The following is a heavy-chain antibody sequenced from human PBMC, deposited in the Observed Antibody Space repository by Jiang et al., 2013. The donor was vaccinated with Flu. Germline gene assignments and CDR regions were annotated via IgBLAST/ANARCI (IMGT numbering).Heavy chain of an antibody. CDR3: ARTGAYCGGDCYLLEAFDI. CDR2: TYYRSKWYN. CDR1: NSAA. V-gene: IGHV6-1*01. J-gene: IGHJ3*02. D-gene: IGHD2-21*02. Sequence: NSAAWNWIRQSPSRGLEWLGRTYYRSKWYNDYAVSVKSRIIINPDTSKNQFSLQLNSVTPEDTAVYYCARTGAYCGGDCYLLEAFDIWGQGTMVTVSS.